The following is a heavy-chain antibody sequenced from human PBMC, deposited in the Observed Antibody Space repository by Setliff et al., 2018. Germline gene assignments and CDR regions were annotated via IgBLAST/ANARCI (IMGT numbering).Heavy chain of an antibody. Sequence: KPSETLSLTCTVSGASVSGNSYYWGWIRQPPGKGLEWIASTYYSGNTYYNPSLKSRVTISVDTSKNQISLKLTSVTAADTAVYYCGRGFSRIEGWGNWFDPWGQGILVTVSS. V-gene: IGHV4-39*01. D-gene: IGHD2-15*01. J-gene: IGHJ5*02. CDR3: GRGFSRIEGWGNWFDP. CDR2: TYYSGNT. CDR1: GASVSGNSYY.